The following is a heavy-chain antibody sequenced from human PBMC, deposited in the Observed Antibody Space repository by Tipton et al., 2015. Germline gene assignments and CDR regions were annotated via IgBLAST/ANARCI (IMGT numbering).Heavy chain of an antibody. V-gene: IGHV1-69*01. CDR2: IIPGFAKT. D-gene: IGHD5-24*01. Sequence: QLVQSGAEVKKPGASVKVSCKASGGTFGNYAVSWVRQAPGQGPEWMGGIIPGFAKTNYVQKFQGRVMITADESTSIVYMEMSSLTSEDTAVYYCARHPIGGPRWLRDYWGQGTLVTVSS. CDR1: GGTFGNYA. J-gene: IGHJ4*02. CDR3: ARHPIGGPRWLRDY.